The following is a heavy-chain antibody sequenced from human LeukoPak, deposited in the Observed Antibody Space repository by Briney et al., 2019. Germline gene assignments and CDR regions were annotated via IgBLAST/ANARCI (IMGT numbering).Heavy chain of an antibody. CDR1: GFTFSSYA. Sequence: GGSLRLSCAASGFTFSSYAMHWVRQAPGKGLEWVAVISYDGSNKYYADSVKGRFTISRDNAKNSLYLQMNSLRAEDTAVYYCARDSLPVGYCSSTSCDGMDVWGKGTTVTVSS. D-gene: IGHD2-2*01. CDR3: ARDSLPVGYCSSTSCDGMDV. V-gene: IGHV3-30-3*01. CDR2: ISYDGSNK. J-gene: IGHJ6*04.